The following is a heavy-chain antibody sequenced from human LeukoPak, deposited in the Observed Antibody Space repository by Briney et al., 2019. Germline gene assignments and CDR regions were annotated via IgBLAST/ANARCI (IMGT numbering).Heavy chain of an antibody. CDR1: GFTFSSYA. J-gene: IGHJ6*02. CDR2: TSGSGGST. CDR3: TYMVRGVNGGMDV. Sequence: GGSLRLSCAASGFTFSSYAMSWVRQAPGKGLEWVSATSGSGGSTYYADSVKGRFTISRDNSKNTLYLQMNSLRAEDTAVYYCTYMVRGVNGGMDVWGQGTTVTVSS. V-gene: IGHV3-23*01. D-gene: IGHD3-10*01.